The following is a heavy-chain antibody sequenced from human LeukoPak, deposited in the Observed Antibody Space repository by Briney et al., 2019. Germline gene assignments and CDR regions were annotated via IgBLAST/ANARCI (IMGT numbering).Heavy chain of an antibody. V-gene: IGHV3-15*01. Sequence: TGGSLRLSCAASGFTFSSYWMSWVRQAPGKGLEWVGRIKSKTDGGTTDYAAPVKGRVTISRDDSKNTLYLQMNSLKTEDTAVYYCTTDLTTDFDFWGQGTLVTVSS. D-gene: IGHD4-11*01. CDR2: IKSKTDGGTT. J-gene: IGHJ4*02. CDR1: GFTFSSYW. CDR3: TTDLTTDFDF.